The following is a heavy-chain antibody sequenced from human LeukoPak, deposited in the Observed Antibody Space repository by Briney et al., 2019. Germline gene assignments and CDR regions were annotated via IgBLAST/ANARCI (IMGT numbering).Heavy chain of an antibody. V-gene: IGHV3-23*01. CDR3: AKDTAIARFLEWLLFFDY. J-gene: IGHJ4*02. Sequence: GGSLRLSCAASGFTFSSYAMSWARQAPGKGLEWVSAISGSGGSTYYADSVKGRFTISRDNSKNTLYLQMNSLRAEDTAVYYCAKDTAIARFLEWLLFFDYWGQGTLVTVSS. CDR1: GFTFSSYA. CDR2: ISGSGGST. D-gene: IGHD3-3*01.